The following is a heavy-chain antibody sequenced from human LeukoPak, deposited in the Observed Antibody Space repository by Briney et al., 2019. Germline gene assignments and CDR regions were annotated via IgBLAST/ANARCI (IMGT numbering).Heavy chain of an antibody. CDR1: GFTFSNYA. CDR2: ISYDRTDK. Sequence: GGSLRLSCAASGFTFSNYAMHWVRQAPGKGLEWVAVISYDRTDKYYADSVQGRFTISRDNSKNTLYLQMNSLRAEDTALYYCARPIAPMATIPGCDFQHWGQGTLVIVSS. CDR3: ARPIAPMATIPGCDFQH. V-gene: IGHV3-30-3*01. D-gene: IGHD5-24*01. J-gene: IGHJ1*01.